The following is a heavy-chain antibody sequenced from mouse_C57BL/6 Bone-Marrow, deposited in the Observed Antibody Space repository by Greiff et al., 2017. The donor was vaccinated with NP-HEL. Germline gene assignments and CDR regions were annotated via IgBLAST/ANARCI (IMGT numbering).Heavy chain of an antibody. CDR1: GFSLTSYA. D-gene: IGHD1-1*01. V-gene: IGHV2-9-1*01. CDR2: IWTGGGT. CDR3: ARNSSPVVAHWYFDV. J-gene: IGHJ1*03. Sequence: QVQLKESGPGLVAPSQRLSITCTVSGFSLTSYAISWVRQPPGKGLEWLGVIWTGGGTNYNSALKSRLSISKDNSKSQVFLKMNSLQTDDTARYYCARNSSPVVAHWYFDVWGTGTTVTVSS.